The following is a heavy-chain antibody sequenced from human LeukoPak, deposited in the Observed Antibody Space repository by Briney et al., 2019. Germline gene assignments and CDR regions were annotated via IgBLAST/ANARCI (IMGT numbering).Heavy chain of an antibody. J-gene: IGHJ4*02. D-gene: IGHD4-23*01. CDR2: INPNSGGT. Sequence: ASVKVSCKASGYTFTGYYMHWVRQAPGQGLEWMGWINPNSGGTNYAQKFQGRVTMTRDTSISTAYMELSRLRSDDTAVYYCARETTVVSGYYFDYWGQGTLVTVSS. V-gene: IGHV1-2*02. CDR1: GYTFTGYY. CDR3: ARETTVVSGYYFDY.